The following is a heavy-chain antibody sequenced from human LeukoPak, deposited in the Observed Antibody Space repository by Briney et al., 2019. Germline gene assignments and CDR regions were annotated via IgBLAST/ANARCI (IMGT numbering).Heavy chain of an antibody. CDR2: IWYDGSNK. CDR1: GFTFSSYG. J-gene: IGHJ4*02. CDR3: ARGSSRWAVASLELYY. D-gene: IGHD6-19*01. V-gene: IGHV3-33*01. Sequence: GGSLRLSCAAPGFTFSSYGMHWVRQAPGKGLEWVAVIWYDGSNKYYADSVKGRFTISRDNSKNTLYLQMNSLRAEDTAVYYCARGSSRWAVASLELYYWGQGALVTVSS.